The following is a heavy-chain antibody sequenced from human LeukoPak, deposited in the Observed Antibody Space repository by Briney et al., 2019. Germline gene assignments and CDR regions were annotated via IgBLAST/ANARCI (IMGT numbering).Heavy chain of an antibody. V-gene: IGHV3-7*01. D-gene: IGHD3-3*01. J-gene: IGHJ4*02. CDR3: AREGGYDFWSGYSHPYYFDY. Sequence: PGGSLRLSCAASGFTFSSYWMSWVRQAPGKGLEWVANIKQDGSEKYYVDSVKGRFTISRDNAKNSLYLQMNSPRAEDTAVYYCAREGGYDFWSGYSHPYYFDYWGQGTLVTVSS. CDR1: GFTFSSYW. CDR2: IKQDGSEK.